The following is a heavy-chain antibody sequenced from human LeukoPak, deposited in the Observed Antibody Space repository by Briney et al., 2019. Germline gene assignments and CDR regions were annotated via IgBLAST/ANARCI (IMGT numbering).Heavy chain of an antibody. CDR2: IYYSGST. J-gene: IGHJ4*02. CDR3: ARPLGYSYGVSREYYFDY. CDR1: GGSISSSSYY. V-gene: IGHV4-39*01. Sequence: SETLSLTCTVSGGSISSSSYYWGWIRQPPGKGLEWIGSIYYSGSTYYNPSLKSRVTISVDTSKNQFSLKLSSVTAADTAVYYCARPLGYSYGVSREYYFDYWGQGTLVTVSS. D-gene: IGHD5-18*01.